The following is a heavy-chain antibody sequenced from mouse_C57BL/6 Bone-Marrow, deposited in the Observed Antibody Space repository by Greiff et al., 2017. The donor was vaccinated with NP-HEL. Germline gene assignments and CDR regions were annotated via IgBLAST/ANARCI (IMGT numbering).Heavy chain of an antibody. D-gene: IGHD2-3*01. J-gene: IGHJ4*01. CDR1: GFTFSSYA. CDR2: ISDGGSYT. Sequence: EVQGVESGGGLVKPGGSLKLSCAASGFTFSSYAMSWVRQTPEKRLEWVATISDGGSYTYYPDNVKGRFTISRDNAKNNLYLQMSHLKSEDTAMYYCARDPGLLLYYAMDYWGQGTSVTVSS. V-gene: IGHV5-4*01. CDR3: ARDPGLLLYYAMDY.